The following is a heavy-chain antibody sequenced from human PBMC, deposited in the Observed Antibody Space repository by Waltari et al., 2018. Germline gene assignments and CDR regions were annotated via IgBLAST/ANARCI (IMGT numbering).Heavy chain of an antibody. Sequence: EVQVVESGGGLVQPGGSLKLSCETSGFTFSGSTIHWVRQTSGKGLEWIGRIRSKPNNYATSYTASVEGRFTISRDDSENTAYLQMSSLMTEDTAVYYCTGGAVTGTDFWGQGTLVTVSS. CDR2: IRSKPNNYAT. J-gene: IGHJ4*02. CDR3: TGGAVTGTDF. D-gene: IGHD6-13*01. CDR1: GFTFSGST. V-gene: IGHV3-73*01.